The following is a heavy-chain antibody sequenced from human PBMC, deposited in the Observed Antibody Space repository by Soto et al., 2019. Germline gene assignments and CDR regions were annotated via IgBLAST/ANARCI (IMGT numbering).Heavy chain of an antibody. Sequence: GASVKVSCKASGYTFTGYYMHWVRQAPGQGLEWMGWINPNSGGTNYAQKFQGWVTMTRDTSISTAYMGLSRLRSDDTAVYYCARSAIFGVVINYYYGMDVWGQGTTVTVSS. CDR1: GYTFTGYY. CDR2: INPNSGGT. CDR3: ARSAIFGVVINYYYGMDV. D-gene: IGHD3-3*01. V-gene: IGHV1-2*04. J-gene: IGHJ6*02.